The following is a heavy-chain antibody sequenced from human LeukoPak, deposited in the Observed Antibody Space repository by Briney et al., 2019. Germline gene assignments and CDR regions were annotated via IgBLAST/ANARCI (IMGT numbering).Heavy chain of an antibody. CDR2: ISSGSTYT. V-gene: IGHV3-21*01. J-gene: IGHJ4*02. D-gene: IGHD6-13*01. CDR1: GFTVSSNY. CDR3: ARVAEAAAFDS. Sequence: GGSLRLSCAASGFTVSSNYMSWVRQAPGKGLEWVSSISSGSTYTYYAGSVKGRFTISRDNAKNSLYLQINSLRAEDTAVYYCARVAEAAAFDSWGQGTLVTVSS.